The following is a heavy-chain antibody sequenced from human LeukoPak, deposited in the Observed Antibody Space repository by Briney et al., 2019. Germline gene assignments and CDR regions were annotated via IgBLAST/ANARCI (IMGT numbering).Heavy chain of an antibody. V-gene: IGHV1-69*06. J-gene: IGHJ4*02. Sequence: ASVKVSCKASGGTFSSYAISWVRQAPGQGLEWMGGIIPIFGTANYAQKFQGRVTITADKSTSTAYMELSSLRAEDTAVYYCARGGDVVVPAANDFDYWGQGTLVTVSS. CDR3: ARGGDVVVPAANDFDY. CDR2: IIPIFGTA. CDR1: GGTFSSYA. D-gene: IGHD2-2*01.